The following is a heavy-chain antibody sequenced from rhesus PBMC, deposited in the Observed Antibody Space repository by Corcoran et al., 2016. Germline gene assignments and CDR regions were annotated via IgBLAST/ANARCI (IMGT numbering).Heavy chain of an antibody. Sequence: EVQLVESGGGLVQPGGSLRLSCAASGCTFSSYGMSWVRQAPGKGLEWVSYISNGGSSTYCADAVQGRFTISRDNTKNTLSLQMTRLRAEDTAVYYCAKGVVGAKDYWGQGVLVTVSS. CDR1: GCTFSSYG. V-gene: IGHV3S5*01. J-gene: IGHJ4*01. CDR3: AKGVVGAKDY. CDR2: ISNGGSST. D-gene: IGHD1-44*02.